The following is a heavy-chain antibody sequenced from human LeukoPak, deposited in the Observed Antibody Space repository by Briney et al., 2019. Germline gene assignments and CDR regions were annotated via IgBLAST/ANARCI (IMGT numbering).Heavy chain of an antibody. V-gene: IGHV3-11*04. CDR1: GFTFKKYW. D-gene: IGHD4-17*01. CDR3: ARVRYGDLLFDY. Sequence: GESLRLSCAASGFTFKKYWMSWIRQAPGKGLEWVSYISSSGSTIYYADSVKGRFTISRDNAKNSLYLQMNSLRAEDTAVYYCARVRYGDLLFDYWGQGTLVTVSS. CDR2: ISSSGSTI. J-gene: IGHJ4*02.